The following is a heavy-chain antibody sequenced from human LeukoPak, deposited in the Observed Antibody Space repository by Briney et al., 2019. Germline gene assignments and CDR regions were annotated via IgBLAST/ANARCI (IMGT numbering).Heavy chain of an antibody. CDR1: GFTFNDGT. J-gene: IGHJ4*02. V-gene: IGHV3-43*01. CDR2: ITWKTHRT. D-gene: IGHD3-3*01. CDR3: ASEVGYRSLGY. Sequence: PGGSLRLSCAASGFTFNDGTMHWVRQTPGRGLEWVSFITWKTHRTNYADSVKGRFTVSRDNRKDSLYLQMNSLSTEDTGLYHCASEVGYRSLGYLGQGTLVTVSS.